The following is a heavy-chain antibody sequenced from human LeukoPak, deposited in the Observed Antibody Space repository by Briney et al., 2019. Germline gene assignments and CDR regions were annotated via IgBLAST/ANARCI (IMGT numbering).Heavy chain of an antibody. D-gene: IGHD5-12*01. V-gene: IGHV3-7*01. Sequence: PGGSLRLSCAASGFIFSNYWMTWVRQAPGEGLEWVAHIRQDGSERHYVDSVKDRFTISRDNAKNSLDLQMDRLRAEDTAVYYCARDWGSTGYDLYDSWGQGTLVTVSS. CDR3: ARDWGSTGYDLYDS. CDR1: GFIFSNYW. CDR2: IRQDGSER. J-gene: IGHJ4*02.